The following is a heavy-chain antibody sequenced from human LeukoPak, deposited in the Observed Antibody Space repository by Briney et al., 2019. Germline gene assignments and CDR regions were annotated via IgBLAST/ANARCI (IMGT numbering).Heavy chain of an antibody. CDR3: ARVYYYGSGNHYYYYYYMDV. CDR2: IYYSGST. CDR1: GGSISSSSYY. Sequence: SETLSLTCTVSGGSISSSSYYWGWIRQPPGKGLEWIGSIYYSGSTYYNPSLRSRVTISVDTSKNQFSLKLSSVTAADTAVYYCARVYYYGSGNHYYYYYYMDVWGKGTTVTVSS. V-gene: IGHV4-39*01. J-gene: IGHJ6*03. D-gene: IGHD3-10*01.